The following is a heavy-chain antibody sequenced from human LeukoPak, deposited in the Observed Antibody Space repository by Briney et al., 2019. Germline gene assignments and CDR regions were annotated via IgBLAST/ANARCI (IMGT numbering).Heavy chain of an antibody. D-gene: IGHD3-10*02. Sequence: GGSLTLSCEAPGFTFSRYALPWVRQARGKGLEWVSSIGRDNKPHYSESVKGRFANSRDNSKNTLVLQLHNLRVEDTALYYCARDLYYYVAMDVWGQGTTVTVPS. CDR3: ARDLYYYVAMDV. V-gene: IGHV3-23*01. CDR2: IGRDNKP. CDR1: GFTFSRYA. J-gene: IGHJ6*02.